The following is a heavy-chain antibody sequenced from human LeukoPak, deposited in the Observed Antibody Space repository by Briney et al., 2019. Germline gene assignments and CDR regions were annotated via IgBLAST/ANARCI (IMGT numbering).Heavy chain of an antibody. V-gene: IGHV4-61*02. D-gene: IGHD3-10*01. CDR3: ARVLWFGENWFDP. Sequence: TSQTLSLTCTVSGGSISSGSYYWSWIRQPAGTGLEWIGRIYTSGSTNYNPSLKSRVTISVDTSKNQFSLKLSSVTAADTAVYYCARVLWFGENWFDPWGQGTLVTVSS. CDR2: IYTSGST. J-gene: IGHJ5*02. CDR1: GGSISSGSYY.